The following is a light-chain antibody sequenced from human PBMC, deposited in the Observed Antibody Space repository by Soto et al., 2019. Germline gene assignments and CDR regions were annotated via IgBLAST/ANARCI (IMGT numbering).Light chain of an antibody. CDR3: QNYYKESPST. CDR1: QEISHF. V-gene: IGKV1-27*01. J-gene: IGKJ1*01. CDR2: GAS. Sequence: DIQMTQSPSSLSASVGDTVTFTFRASQEISHFLAWYQQRPGKVPRLLIYGASILQSGVPSRFSGSGSGTDFTLTISSLQPEDVATYYCQNYYKESPSTFGQGTKVDI.